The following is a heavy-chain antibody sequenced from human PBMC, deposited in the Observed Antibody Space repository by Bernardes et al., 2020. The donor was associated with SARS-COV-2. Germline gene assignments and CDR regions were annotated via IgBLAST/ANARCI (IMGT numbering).Heavy chain of an antibody. CDR1: GYTFTSYG. J-gene: IGHJ6*02. D-gene: IGHD3-10*01. V-gene: IGHV1-18*04. Sequence: ASVKVSCKASGYTFTSYGISWVRQAPGQGLEWMGWISAYNCNTNYAQKLQGRVTMTTDTSTSTAYMELRSLRSDDTAVYYCASVAMVRGVISGNYYYYGMDVWGQGTTVTVSS. CDR2: ISAYNCNT. CDR3: ASVAMVRGVISGNYYYYGMDV.